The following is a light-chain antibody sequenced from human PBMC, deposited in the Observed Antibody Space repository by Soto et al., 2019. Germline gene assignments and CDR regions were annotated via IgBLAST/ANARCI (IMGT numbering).Light chain of an antibody. V-gene: IGLV2-14*01. CDR1: SSDVGGYDY. CDR3: SSYSISTAYL. J-gene: IGLJ1*01. Sequence: QSVLTQPASVSGSPGQSITISCTGTSSDVGGYDYVSWYQLHPGKAPKLMIFEVSNRPSGVSYRFPGSKSGNTASLTTSGLQAEDEADYFCSSYSISTAYLFGTGTKVTVL. CDR2: EVS.